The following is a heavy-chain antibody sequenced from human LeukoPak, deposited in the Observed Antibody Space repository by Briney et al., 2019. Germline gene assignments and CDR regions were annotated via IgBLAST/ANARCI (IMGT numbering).Heavy chain of an antibody. CDR1: GFSVSSIY. Sequence: TGGSLRLSCAASGFSVSSIYMNWVRQAPGKGLEWVSVIYSDGTTYYADSVKGRFTISRDNSENTLYLQMNSLRAEDTAVYYCAKNPLKVPAATPHYWGQGTLVTVSS. J-gene: IGHJ4*02. CDR3: AKNPLKVPAATPHY. V-gene: IGHV3-53*01. D-gene: IGHD2-2*01. CDR2: IYSDGTT.